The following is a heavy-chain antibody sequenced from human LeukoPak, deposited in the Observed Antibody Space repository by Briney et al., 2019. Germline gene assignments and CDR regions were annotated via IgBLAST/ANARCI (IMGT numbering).Heavy chain of an antibody. J-gene: IGHJ4*02. D-gene: IGHD1-1*01. CDR2: IYYSGST. CDR3: ARDSHTTQFDY. V-gene: IGHV4-39*06. CDR1: GGSISSSSYY. Sequence: PSETLSLTCTVSGGSISSSSYYWGWIRQPPGKGLEWIGSIYYSGSTYYNPSLKSRVTISVDTSKNQFPLKLSSVTAADTAVYYCARDSHTTQFDYWGQGTLVTVSS.